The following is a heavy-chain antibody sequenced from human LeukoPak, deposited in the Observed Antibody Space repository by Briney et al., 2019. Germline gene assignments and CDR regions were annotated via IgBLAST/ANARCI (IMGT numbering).Heavy chain of an antibody. CDR2: MNPNSGNT. J-gene: IGHJ4*02. V-gene: IGHV1-8*01. Sequence: ASVTVSCTASGYTFTSYDINWVRQATGQGLEWMGWMNPNSGNTGYAQKFQGRVTMTRNTSISTAYMELSSLRSEDTAVYYCARMYYDSSGSPLFDYWGQGTLVTVSS. CDR1: GYTFTSYD. D-gene: IGHD3-22*01. CDR3: ARMYYDSSGSPLFDY.